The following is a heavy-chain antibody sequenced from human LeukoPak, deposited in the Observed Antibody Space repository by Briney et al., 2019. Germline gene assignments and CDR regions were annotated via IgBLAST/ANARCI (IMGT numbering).Heavy chain of an antibody. CDR2: VYTSGST. CDR3: ARWTTVTRAFDY. D-gene: IGHD4-17*01. V-gene: IGHV4-4*07. Sequence: SETLSLTCTVSGGSIHIYYWNWIRQPAGKGLGYIGRVYTSGSTNYNPSLKSRVTMSVDTSKNQFSLKLSSVTAADTAVYYCARWTTVTRAFDYWGQGTLVTVPS. CDR1: GGSIHIYY. J-gene: IGHJ4*02.